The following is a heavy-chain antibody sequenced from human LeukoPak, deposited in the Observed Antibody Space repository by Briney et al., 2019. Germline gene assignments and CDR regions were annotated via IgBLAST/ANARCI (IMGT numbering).Heavy chain of an antibody. CDR1: GGSISSSSYY. CDR2: IYYSGST. J-gene: IGHJ4*02. Sequence: SETLSLTCTVSGGSISSSSYYWGWIRQPPGKGLEWIGSIYYSGSTYYNPSLKSQVTISVDTSKNQFSLKLSSVTAADTAVYYCLLRITMVRGVDYWGQGTLVTVSS. D-gene: IGHD3-10*01. V-gene: IGHV4-39*07. CDR3: LLRITMVRGVDY.